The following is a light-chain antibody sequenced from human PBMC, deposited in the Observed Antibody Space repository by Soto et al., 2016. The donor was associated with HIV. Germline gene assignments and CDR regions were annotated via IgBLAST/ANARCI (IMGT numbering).Light chain of an antibody. CDR2: DDT. V-gene: IGLV3-21*03. CDR1: NIGSKV. Sequence: SYVLTQPPSVSVAPGKTATITCEGTNIGSKVVHWYRQKPGQAPVLFVYDDTDRPSGIPERFSGSNSGNTATLTISSVEAGDEADYFCQVWDRSSDQMIFGGGTKVTVL. CDR3: QVWDRSSDQMI. J-gene: IGLJ2*01.